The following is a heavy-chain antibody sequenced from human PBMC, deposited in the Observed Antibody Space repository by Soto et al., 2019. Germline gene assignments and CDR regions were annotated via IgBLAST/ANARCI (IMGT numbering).Heavy chain of an antibody. J-gene: IGHJ5*02. D-gene: IGHD2-2*01. CDR3: AASYRRWGIIVVVRAAGRYNLFDP. Sequence: PSESLSLTCAVYGGSFSGYYWSWIRQPPGKGLEWIGEINHSGSTNYNPSLKSRVTISVDTSKNQSSLKLSSVTAADTAVYYCAASYRRWGIIVVVRAAGRYNLFDPCGQGTLVTVSS. CDR1: GGSFSGYY. V-gene: IGHV4-34*01. CDR2: INHSGST.